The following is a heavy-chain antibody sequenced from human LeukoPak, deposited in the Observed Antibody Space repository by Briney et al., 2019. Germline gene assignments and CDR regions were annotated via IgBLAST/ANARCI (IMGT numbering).Heavy chain of an antibody. V-gene: IGHV4-59*01. J-gene: IGHJ4*02. CDR3: ARHESYYDILTGYYYGYYFDY. CDR2: IYYSGST. D-gene: IGHD3-9*01. CDR1: GGTIRNYY. Sequence: KPSETLSLTCTVSGGTIRNYYWSWIRQPPGKGLEWIGYIYYSGSTNYNPSLKSRVTISVDTSENQFSLKVTSVTAADTAVYYCARHESYYDILTGYYYGYYFDYWGQGTLVTVSS.